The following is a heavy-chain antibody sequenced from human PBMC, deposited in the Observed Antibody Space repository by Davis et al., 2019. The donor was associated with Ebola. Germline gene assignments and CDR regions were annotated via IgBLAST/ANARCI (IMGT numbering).Heavy chain of an antibody. D-gene: IGHD3-10*01. J-gene: IGHJ4*02. Sequence: GESLKISCKGSGYGFADYWIAWVRQTPGKGLEWMGIIYAGDSDSRYSPSFEGQVTISVDRSITTAYLQWRSLRASDTAIYYCARQKSLYGWSDYWGQGTLVTVSS. CDR3: ARQKSLYGWSDY. V-gene: IGHV5-51*01. CDR1: GYGFADYW. CDR2: IYAGDSDS.